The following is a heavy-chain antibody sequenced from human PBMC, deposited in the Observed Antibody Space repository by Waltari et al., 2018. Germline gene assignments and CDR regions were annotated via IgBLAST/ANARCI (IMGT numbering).Heavy chain of an antibody. CDR3: ARDVVTMVPGVIIVGGYFDP. V-gene: IGHV4-39*07. CDR1: GGSITNIHYY. D-gene: IGHD3-10*01. CDR2: NYYSGRN. J-gene: IGHJ4*02. Sequence: QLQLQESGPGLVKSSETLSLTCSVSGGSITNIHYYWGWIRQPPGKGMEWIGGNYYSGRNKENSSLKCRVTLPIDTSKNQFSLEVASMTAAEPAVYYCARDVVTMVPGVIIVGGYFDPWGQGTLVTVAS.